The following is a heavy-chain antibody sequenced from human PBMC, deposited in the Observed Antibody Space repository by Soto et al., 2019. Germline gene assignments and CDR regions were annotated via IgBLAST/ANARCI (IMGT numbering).Heavy chain of an antibody. J-gene: IGHJ6*02. CDR1: GFTFSSYG. CDR2: IWYDGSNK. Sequence: GGSLRLSCAASGFTFSSYGMHWVRQAPGKGLEWVAVIWYDGSNKYYADSVKGRFTISRDNSKNTLYLQMNSLRAEDTAVYYCARTPGRRPNYYYYGMDVWGQGTTVTVSS. CDR3: ARTPGRRPNYYYYGMDV. D-gene: IGHD2-15*01. V-gene: IGHV3-33*01.